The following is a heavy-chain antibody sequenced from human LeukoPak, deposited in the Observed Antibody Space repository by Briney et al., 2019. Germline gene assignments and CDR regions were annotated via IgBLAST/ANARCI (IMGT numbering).Heavy chain of an antibody. V-gene: IGHV4-59*01. J-gene: IGHJ4*02. CDR2: IYNSGST. D-gene: IGHD3-10*01. Sequence: SETLSLTCSVSGGSISNYYWSWIRQSPGKGPEWIGYIYNSGSTNYNPSLKSRVTISLDTSKNEFSLKLTSVTAADTAVYYCAREANYYGSGSYFEGTFDYWGQGSLVTVSS. CDR3: AREANYYGSGSYFEGTFDY. CDR1: GGSISNYY.